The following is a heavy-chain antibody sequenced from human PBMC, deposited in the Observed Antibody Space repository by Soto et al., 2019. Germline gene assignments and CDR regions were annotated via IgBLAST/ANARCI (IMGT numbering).Heavy chain of an antibody. Sequence: SETLSLTCTVSGGSISSYYWSWIRQPPGKGLEWIGYIYYSGSTNYNPSLKSRVTISVDTSKNQFSLKLSSVTAADTAVYYCARHWSGDFYFDYWGQGTLVTVS. CDR1: GGSISSYY. J-gene: IGHJ4*02. V-gene: IGHV4-59*08. D-gene: IGHD4-17*01. CDR2: IYYSGST. CDR3: ARHWSGDFYFDY.